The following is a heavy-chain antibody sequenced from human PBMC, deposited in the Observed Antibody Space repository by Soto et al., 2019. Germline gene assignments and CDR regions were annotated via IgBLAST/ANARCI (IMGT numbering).Heavy chain of an antibody. CDR1: GDSTSNSNW. V-gene: IGHV4-4*02. CDR3: ARRVYGDWYFDL. J-gene: IGHJ2*01. D-gene: IGHD3-10*01. Sequence: QVQLQESGPGLVKPSGTLSLTCAVSGDSTSNSNWWSWVRQPPGKGLEWIGEVHHSGSTNYNPSLKSRITISIDTSKNQLSLKLSSVTAADTAVYYCARRVYGDWYFDLWGRGTLVTVTS. CDR2: VHHSGST.